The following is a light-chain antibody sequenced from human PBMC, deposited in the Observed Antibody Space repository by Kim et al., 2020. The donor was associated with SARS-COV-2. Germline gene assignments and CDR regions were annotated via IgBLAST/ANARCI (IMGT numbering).Light chain of an antibody. J-gene: IGKJ1*01. V-gene: IGKV3-20*01. Sequence: EIVLTQSPGTLSLSPGERATLSCRASQSVDSNYLAWYQHKPGQAPRLLMYGASSRATGIPYRFSGSGSGTDFTLTISRLEPEDFAVYFCQQYAGSPRTFGQGTKVDIK. CDR3: QQYAGSPRT. CDR2: GAS. CDR1: QSVDSNY.